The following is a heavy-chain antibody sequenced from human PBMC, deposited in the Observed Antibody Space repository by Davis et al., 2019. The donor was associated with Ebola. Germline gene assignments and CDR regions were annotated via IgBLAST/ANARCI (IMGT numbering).Heavy chain of an antibody. CDR3: AKQHLGELSYDY. V-gene: IGHV3-23*01. CDR2: ISGSGGST. CDR1: GFSFSSYA. J-gene: IGHJ4*02. D-gene: IGHD3-16*02. Sequence: GESLKISCAASGFSFSSYAMGWVRQAPGKGLEWVSAISGSGGSTYYADSVKGRFTISRDNSKNTLYLQMNSLRAEDTAVYYCAKQHLGELSYDYWGQGTLVTVSS.